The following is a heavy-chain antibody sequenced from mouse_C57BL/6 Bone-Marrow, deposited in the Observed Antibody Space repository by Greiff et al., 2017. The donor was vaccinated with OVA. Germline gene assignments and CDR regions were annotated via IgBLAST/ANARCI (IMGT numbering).Heavy chain of an antibody. CDR2: ISSGSSTI. V-gene: IGHV5-17*01. CDR1: GFTFSDYG. Sequence: EVQLQESGGGLVKPGGSLKLSCAASGFTFSDYGMHWVRKAPEKGLEWVAYISSGSSTIYYADTVKIRFTISRDNAKNTLFLQMTSLRSEDTAMYYGARDWDFWSQGTTLTVSS. D-gene: IGHD4-1*01. J-gene: IGHJ2*01. CDR3: ARDWDF.